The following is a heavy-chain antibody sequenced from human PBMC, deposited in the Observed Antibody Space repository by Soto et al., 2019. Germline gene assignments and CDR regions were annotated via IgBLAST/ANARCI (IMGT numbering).Heavy chain of an antibody. CDR3: ANGGYYSLFDI. V-gene: IGHV3-23*01. J-gene: IGHJ3*02. Sequence: GASLRLSCVASGFPFSSYAMSWVRQTPGKGLEWVSGISGSGGRTYYAGSVKGRFTISRVKSNHTLSLQLPSLRVEDTAVYFCANGGYYSLFDIWRQGTMVTVSS. CDR2: ISGSGGRT. CDR1: GFPFSSYA. D-gene: IGHD3-16*01.